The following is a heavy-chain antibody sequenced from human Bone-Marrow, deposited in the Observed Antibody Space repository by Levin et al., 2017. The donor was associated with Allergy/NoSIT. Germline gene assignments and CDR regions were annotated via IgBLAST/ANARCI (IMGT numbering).Heavy chain of an antibody. V-gene: IGHV3-53*01. D-gene: IGHD5-18*01. J-gene: IGHJ4*02. Sequence: GGSLRLSCAASGFASSDYYMSWIRQAPGKGLEWVSIVYSDGTTYYADSVKGRFTISRDNSKNMLYLQMSSLRVEDTAVYYCVRGFSFGTLNQWGQGTLVTVSS. CDR1: GFASSDYY. CDR3: VRGFSFGTLNQ. CDR2: VYSDGTT.